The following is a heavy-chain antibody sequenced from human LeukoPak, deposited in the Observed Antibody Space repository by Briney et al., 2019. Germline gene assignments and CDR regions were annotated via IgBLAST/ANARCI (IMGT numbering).Heavy chain of an antibody. J-gene: IGHJ4*02. D-gene: IGHD5-18*01. CDR3: ARVDTVMAYYFDL. Sequence: GGSLRLSCAASGFTFDDYGMSWVRQAPGKGLEWVSTIYSGGTTYYADSVMGRFTISRHNSRNTLYLQMNSLRAEDTAVYYCARVDTVMAYYFDLWGQGTLVTVSS. V-gene: IGHV3-53*04. CDR2: IYSGGTT. CDR1: GFTFDDYG.